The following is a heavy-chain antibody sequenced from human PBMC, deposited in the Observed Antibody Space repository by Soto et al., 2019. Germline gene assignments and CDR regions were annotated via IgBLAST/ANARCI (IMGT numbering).Heavy chain of an antibody. CDR1: GYTFTSYG. CDR2: INTYTGDT. J-gene: IGHJ5*02. D-gene: IGHD3-16*02. Sequence: QVQLLQSGGEVTKPGASVKVSCKASGYTFTSYGISWVRQAPGQGLDWVGWINTYTGDTNYAQRFQGRVTMTTDIPASTAYSELRSLRSADTAVYYCARVIVTWFAPWGQGTHVTVSS. CDR3: ARVIVTWFAP. V-gene: IGHV1-18*04.